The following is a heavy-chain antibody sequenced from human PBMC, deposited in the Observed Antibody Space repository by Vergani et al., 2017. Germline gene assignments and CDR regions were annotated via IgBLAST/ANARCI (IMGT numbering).Heavy chain of an antibody. CDR3: ARASHFINCYSEGPNGPGYYHMDR. Sequence: QVQLQESGPGLLKPSQTLSLTCTVSGASVSRGTYYWTWIRQPAGKKLEWIVRMYTSGHTIYNPSLESRVTMSVDTSKNQFSLQLSSVTAADTAVSYCARASHFINCYSEGPNGPGYYHMDRWGKGTTVTVSS. CDR2: MYTSGHT. D-gene: IGHD2-21*01. CDR1: GASVSRGTYY. J-gene: IGHJ6*03. V-gene: IGHV4-61*02.